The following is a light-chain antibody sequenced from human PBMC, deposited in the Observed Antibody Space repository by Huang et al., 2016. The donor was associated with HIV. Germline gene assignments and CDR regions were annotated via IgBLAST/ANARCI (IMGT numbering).Light chain of an antibody. V-gene: IGKV3-15*01. J-gene: IGKJ4*01. CDR2: GAS. Sequence: EIVMTQSPATLSVSPGERATLSCRASRNVSTNLALYQQSPGQAPRLPFYGASTRATGVPARFSGSGSGTEFTLIISSLQSGDFGVDYCQQYNEWPPELTFGGGTRVEI. CDR3: QQYNEWPPELT. CDR1: RNVSTN.